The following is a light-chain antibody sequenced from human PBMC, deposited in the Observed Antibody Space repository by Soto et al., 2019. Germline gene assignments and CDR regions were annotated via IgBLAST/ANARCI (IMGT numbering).Light chain of an antibody. CDR1: QSVSNY. V-gene: IGKV3-11*01. CDR2: ETS. J-gene: IGKJ5*01. CDR3: QQRHNWRDT. Sequence: EIVLTQSPATLSLSPGERATLSYRASQSVSNYLSWYQQKPGQAPRLLMYETSRRATGSPARFSGSGSGTEFTLTSSSLEPEDFAVYYCQQRHNWRDTFGQGTRLEI.